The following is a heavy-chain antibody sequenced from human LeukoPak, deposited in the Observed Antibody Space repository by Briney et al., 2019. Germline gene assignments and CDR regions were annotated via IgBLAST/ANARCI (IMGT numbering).Heavy chain of an antibody. CDR3: ARLGSYGYFDY. CDR1: GGSISSGDYF. D-gene: IGHD5-18*01. Sequence: SETLSLTCNVSGGSISSGDYFWSWICQPPGKGLEWIGYIYGDGSAYENPSLKSRLTISLDASKNQFSLKLSSVTAADTAVYYCARLGSYGYFDYWGQGTLVTVSS. CDR2: IYGDGSA. J-gene: IGHJ4*02. V-gene: IGHV4-30-4*01.